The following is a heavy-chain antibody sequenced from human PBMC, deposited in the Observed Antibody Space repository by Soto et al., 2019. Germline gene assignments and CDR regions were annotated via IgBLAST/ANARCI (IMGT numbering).Heavy chain of an antibody. Sequence: EVHLVESGGGLVKPGGSLRLSCAVSGFPFSSCTMNWVRQAPGKGLEWVSSISPSTSHIYYADSVKGRFTISRDNAKNSLFLEMNSLRAEDTAVYYCSGFSGGACHQGYGMDFWGQGTTVIVSS. J-gene: IGHJ6*02. CDR3: SGFSGGACHQGYGMDF. V-gene: IGHV3-21*01. CDR2: ISPSTSHI. CDR1: GFPFSSCT. D-gene: IGHD2-21*02.